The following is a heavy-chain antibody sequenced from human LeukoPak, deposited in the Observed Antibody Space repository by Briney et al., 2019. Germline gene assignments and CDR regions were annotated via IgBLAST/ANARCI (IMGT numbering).Heavy chain of an antibody. Sequence: SETLSLTCTVSGGSISSSSYYWGWIRQPPGKGLEWIGSIYYSGSTYYNPSLKSRVTISVDTSKNQFSLKLSSVTAADTAVYYCARFSSGILTGYYHPPVRVPHYYYYMDVWGKGTTVTISS. V-gene: IGHV4-39*01. CDR1: GGSISSSSYY. J-gene: IGHJ6*03. D-gene: IGHD3-9*01. CDR2: IYYSGST. CDR3: ARFSSGILTGYYHPPVRVPHYYYYMDV.